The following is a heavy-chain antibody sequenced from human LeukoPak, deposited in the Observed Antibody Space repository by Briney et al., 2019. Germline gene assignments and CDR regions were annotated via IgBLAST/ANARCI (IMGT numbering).Heavy chain of an antibody. CDR1: GFTFSSYW. D-gene: IGHD1-26*01. J-gene: IGHJ4*02. CDR2: IQQDGSEK. CDR3: ARNPPRYFN. V-gene: IGHV3-7*05. Sequence: GRSLRLSCAASGFTFSSYWMIWVRQAPGKGLEWVANIQQDGSEKYYVDSVKGRFTISRDNAKNSLYLQMNSLRAEDTAVYYCARNPPRYFNWGQGTLVTVSP.